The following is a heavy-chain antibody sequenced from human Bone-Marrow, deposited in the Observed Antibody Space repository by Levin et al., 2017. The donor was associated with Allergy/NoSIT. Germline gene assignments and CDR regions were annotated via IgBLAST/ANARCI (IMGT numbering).Heavy chain of an antibody. CDR1: GGSISSSSYY. Sequence: SQTLSLTCTVSGGSISSSSYYWGWIRQPPGKGLEWIGSIYYSGSTYYNPSLKSRVTISVDTSKNQFSLKLSSVTAADTAVYYCARHPLPAAIRWVNYGMDVWGQGTTVTVSS. V-gene: IGHV4-39*01. CDR3: ARHPLPAAIRWVNYGMDV. CDR2: IYYSGST. J-gene: IGHJ6*02. D-gene: IGHD2-2*01.